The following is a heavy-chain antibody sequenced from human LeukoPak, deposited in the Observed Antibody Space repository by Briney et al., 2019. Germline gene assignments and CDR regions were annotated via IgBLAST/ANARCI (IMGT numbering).Heavy chain of an antibody. CDR1: GYSFTSYW. V-gene: IGHV5-51*01. J-gene: IGHJ6*04. CDR3: ARLMGSSSWYDPYYYYYGMDV. D-gene: IGHD6-13*01. Sequence: GESLKISCKGSGYSFTSYWIGWVRQMPGKGLEWMGIIYPGDSDTRYSPSFQGQVTISADKSISTAYLQWSSLKASDTAMYYCARLMGSSSWYDPYYYYYGMDVWGKGTTVTVSS. CDR2: IYPGDSDT.